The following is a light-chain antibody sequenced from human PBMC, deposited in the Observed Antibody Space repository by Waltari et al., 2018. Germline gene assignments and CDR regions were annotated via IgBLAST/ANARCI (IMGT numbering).Light chain of an antibody. J-gene: IGLJ1*01. V-gene: IGLV2-8*01. Sequence: QSALTQPPSASGPPGQSVTIPCTGLSSDLGGYNFVSLYPQHPRKAPTLMIYEVSNRPVPVRVPGSDSKPGTTASMTVPGLEDEDESDYSGSSDAGSSLRVFGAGTKVTVL. CDR2: EVS. CDR1: SSDLGGYNF. CDR3: SSDAGSSLRV.